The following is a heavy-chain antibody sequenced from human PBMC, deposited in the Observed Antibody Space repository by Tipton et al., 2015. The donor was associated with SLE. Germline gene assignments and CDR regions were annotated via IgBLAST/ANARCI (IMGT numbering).Heavy chain of an antibody. CDR3: ARHGAIVWDSSNFFAMDV. Sequence: TLSLTCTVSGGSISSSTYYWGWIRQPPGKGLEWIGNIYYSGNTFYNPSLKGRVTISIDTSETQLSLQMTSVTAADAAVYYCARHGAIVWDSSNFFAMDVWGQGTTVTVSS. CDR1: GGSISSSTYY. V-gene: IGHV4-39*01. J-gene: IGHJ6*02. CDR2: IYYSGNT. D-gene: IGHD3-16*02.